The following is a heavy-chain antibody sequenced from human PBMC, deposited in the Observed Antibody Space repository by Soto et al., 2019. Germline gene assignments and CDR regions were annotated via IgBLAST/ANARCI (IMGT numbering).Heavy chain of an antibody. CDR1: GGSISSSSYY. CDR3: ANMPTYYDFWSGTSPPFDS. Sequence: SETLSLTCTVSGGSISSSSYYWGWIRQPPGKGLEWIGSICYSGSTYYNPSLKSRVTISVDTSKNQFSLKLSSVTAADTAVYYCANMPTYYDFWSGTSPPFDSWGQGTLVTVSS. CDR2: ICYSGST. V-gene: IGHV4-39*01. J-gene: IGHJ4*02. D-gene: IGHD3-3*01.